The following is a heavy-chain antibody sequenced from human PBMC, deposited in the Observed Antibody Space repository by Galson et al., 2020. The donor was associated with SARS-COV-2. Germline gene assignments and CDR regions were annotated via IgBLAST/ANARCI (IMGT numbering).Heavy chain of an antibody. D-gene: IGHD2-2*02. CDR1: GFTFSSYG. V-gene: IGHV3-30*18. J-gene: IGHJ4*02. CDR3: AKDFEIVVVPAAIGVDY. CDR2: ISYDGSNK. Sequence: TGGSLRLSCAASGFTFSSYGMHWVRQAPGKGLAWVAVISYDGSNKYYADSVKGRFTISRDNSKNTLYLQMNSLRAEDTAVYYCAKDFEIVVVPAAIGVDYWGQGTLVTVSS.